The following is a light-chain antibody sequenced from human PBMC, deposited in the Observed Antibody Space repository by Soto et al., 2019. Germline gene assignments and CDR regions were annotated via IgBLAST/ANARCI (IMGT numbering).Light chain of an antibody. CDR1: QSVSSY. V-gene: IGKV3-11*01. CDR2: DAS. CDR3: QQRSNWPST. Sequence: EIVLTQSPATLSLSPGDRATLSCRASQSVSSYLAWYQQKPGQAPRLLIYDASNRATGIPARFSGSGSGTDFTLIITSLEPEDFEVYYCQQRSNWPSTFGGGTKVEIK. J-gene: IGKJ4*01.